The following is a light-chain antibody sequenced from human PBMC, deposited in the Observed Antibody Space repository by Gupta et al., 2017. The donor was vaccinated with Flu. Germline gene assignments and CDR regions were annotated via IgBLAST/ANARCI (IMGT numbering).Light chain of an antibody. V-gene: IGLV1-44*01. Sequence: VTITGSGSSTNIGRNAVNWYQQVPGTSTKLLIYGSNQRPSGGPDRVAGSKSGTSATMAIRGLQSEDEADDYCAAWDDSRNGHYVFGNGTKVTVL. J-gene: IGLJ1*01. CDR1: STNIGRNA. CDR3: AAWDDSRNGHYV. CDR2: GSN.